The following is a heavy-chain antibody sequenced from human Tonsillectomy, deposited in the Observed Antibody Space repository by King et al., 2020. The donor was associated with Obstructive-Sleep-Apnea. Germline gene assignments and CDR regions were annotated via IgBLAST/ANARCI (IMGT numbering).Heavy chain of an antibody. CDR1: GYTFSSYY. CDR2: INPSGGST. CDR3: AVGVVVAATYYYYYGMDV. J-gene: IGHJ6*02. Sequence: QLVQSGAEVKKPGASVKVSCKASGYTFSSYYMHWVRQAPGQGLEWMGIINPSGGSTSYAQKFQGRVTMTRDTSTSTVYMELSSLRSEDTAVYYCAVGVVVAATYYYYYGMDVWGHGTTVTVSS. V-gene: IGHV1-46*01. D-gene: IGHD2-15*01.